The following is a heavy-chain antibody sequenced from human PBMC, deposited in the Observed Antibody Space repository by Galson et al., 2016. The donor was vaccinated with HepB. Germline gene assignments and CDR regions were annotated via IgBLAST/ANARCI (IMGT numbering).Heavy chain of an antibody. J-gene: IGHJ4*02. CDR3: TKDRGGGSSWYLGYS. CDR1: GFTFSDYY. D-gene: IGHD6-13*01. V-gene: IGHV3-11*01. Sequence: SLRLSCAASGFTFSDYYMSWIRQAPGKGLEWVSYISSSGSTIYYADSVKGRFTISRDDSKKMLYLQMNSLTVEDAVLYYCTKDRGGGSSWYLGYSWGQGTLVPVSS. CDR2: ISSSGSTI.